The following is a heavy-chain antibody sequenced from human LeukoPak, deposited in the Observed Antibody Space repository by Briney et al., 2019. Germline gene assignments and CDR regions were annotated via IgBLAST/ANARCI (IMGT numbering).Heavy chain of an antibody. Sequence: GGSLRLSCAASGFTFSTYDMHWVRQATGKGLEWVSAIGTAGDTYYPGSVKGRFTVSRENAKNSLYLQMSSLRAGDTAVYYRARGWVGAFDIWGQGTMVTVSS. D-gene: IGHD1-26*01. CDR3: ARGWVGAFDI. J-gene: IGHJ3*02. CDR1: GFTFSTYD. CDR2: IGTAGDT. V-gene: IGHV3-13*01.